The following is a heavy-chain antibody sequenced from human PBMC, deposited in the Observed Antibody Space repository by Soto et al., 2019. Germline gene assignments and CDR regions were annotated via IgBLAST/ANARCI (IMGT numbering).Heavy chain of an antibody. V-gene: IGHV4-59*08. CDR1: GGSISSYY. D-gene: IGHD1-26*01. Sequence: SETLSLTCTVSGGSISSYYWSWIRQPPGKGLEWIGYIYYSGSTNYNPSLKSRVTISVDTSKNQFSLKLSSVTAADTAVYYCARRANRGYYYYMDVWGKGTTVTVSS. CDR3: ARRANRGYYYYMDV. J-gene: IGHJ6*03. CDR2: IYYSGST.